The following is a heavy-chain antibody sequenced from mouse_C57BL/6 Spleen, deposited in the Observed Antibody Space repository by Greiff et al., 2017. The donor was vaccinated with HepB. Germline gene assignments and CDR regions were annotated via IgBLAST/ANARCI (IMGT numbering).Heavy chain of an antibody. D-gene: IGHD1-1*01. Sequence: QVQLQQSGAELARPGASVKLSCKASGYTFTSYGISWVKQRTGQGLEWIGEIYPRSGNTYYNEKFKGKATLTADKSSSTAYMELRSLTSEDSAVYFCARWTYYYGSSSYYFDYWGQGTTLTVSS. CDR2: IYPRSGNT. V-gene: IGHV1-81*01. CDR1: GYTFTSYG. CDR3: ARWTYYYGSSSYYFDY. J-gene: IGHJ2*01.